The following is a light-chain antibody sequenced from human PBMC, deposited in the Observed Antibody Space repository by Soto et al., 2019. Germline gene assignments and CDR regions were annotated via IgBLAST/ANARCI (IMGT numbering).Light chain of an antibody. CDR3: NSYTSTSTRV. V-gene: IGLV2-14*01. CDR1: SSDVGGYNY. Sequence: QSVLTQPASVSGSPGQSITISCTGTSSDVGGYNYVSWYQQYPGKAPKLMIYDVSTRPSGVSNRFSGSKSGNTASLTISGLQAEDEADYYCNSYTSTSTRVFGGGTKLTGL. CDR2: DVS. J-gene: IGLJ3*02.